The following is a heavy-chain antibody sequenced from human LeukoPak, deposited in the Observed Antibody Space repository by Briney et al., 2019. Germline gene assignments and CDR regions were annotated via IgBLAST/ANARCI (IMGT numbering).Heavy chain of an antibody. CDR3: AKAPGEFYYGSGSYFPPPAVGDY. D-gene: IGHD3-10*01. Sequence: GRSLRLSCAASGFTFSSYAMSWVRQAPGKGLEWVSAISGSGGSTYYADSVKGRFTISRDNSKNTLYLQMNSLRAEDTAVYYCAKAPGEFYYGSGSYFPPPAVGDYWGQGTLVTVSS. CDR1: GFTFSSYA. CDR2: ISGSGGST. J-gene: IGHJ4*02. V-gene: IGHV3-23*01.